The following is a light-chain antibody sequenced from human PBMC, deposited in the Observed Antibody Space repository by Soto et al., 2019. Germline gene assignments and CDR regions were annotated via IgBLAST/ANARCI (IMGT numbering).Light chain of an antibody. CDR3: QQYGSSPYA. CDR2: GAS. J-gene: IGKJ2*01. CDR1: QSVSSSY. Sequence: EIVLTQSPGTLSLSPGERATLSCRASQSVSSSYLAWYQQKPGQAPRLLIYGASSRATGIPDRFSGSGSGKDFTLTISRLEPEYFAVYYCQQYGSSPYAFGQGTKLEIK. V-gene: IGKV3-20*01.